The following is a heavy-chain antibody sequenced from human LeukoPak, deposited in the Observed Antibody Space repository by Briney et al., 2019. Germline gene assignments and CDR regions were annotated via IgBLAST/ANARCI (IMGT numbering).Heavy chain of an antibody. CDR2: INSDGSST. J-gene: IGHJ4*02. CDR3: VLGYNWPEYYFDY. D-gene: IGHD1-1*01. CDR1: GFTFSSYW. Sequence: GGSLRLSCAASGFTFSSYWMHWVRQAPGKGLVWVSRINSDGSSTTYADSVKGRFTISRDNAKNTLFLQMNSLRAEDTAVYYCVLGYNWPEYYFDYWGQRTLVTVSS. V-gene: IGHV3-74*01.